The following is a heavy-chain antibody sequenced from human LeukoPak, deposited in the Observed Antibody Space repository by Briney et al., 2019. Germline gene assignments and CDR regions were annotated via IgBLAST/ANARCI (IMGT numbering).Heavy chain of an antibody. CDR2: ISGSGGST. Sequence: RRSLRLSCAASGFTFSRYAMSGGCQAPRKGLGWGLGISGSGGSTYYADSVKGRFTISSDNHKTPMYLPMTSLRGEDKDVYYCANLPLAAGEDYLDYWGKGTLVTVSS. CDR1: GFTFSRYA. CDR3: ANLPLAAGEDYLDY. J-gene: IGHJ4*02. V-gene: IGHV3-23*01. D-gene: IGHD3-16*01.